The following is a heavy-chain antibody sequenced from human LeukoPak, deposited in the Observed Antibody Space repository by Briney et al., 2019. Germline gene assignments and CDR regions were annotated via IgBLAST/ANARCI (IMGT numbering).Heavy chain of an antibody. J-gene: IGHJ4*02. D-gene: IGHD5-18*01. V-gene: IGHV1-69*04. CDR3: ARDTVDTAMNCNY. CDR2: IIPILGIA. CDR1: GGTFSGYA. Sequence: SVKVSCKASGGTFSGYAISWVRQAPGQGLEWMGRIIPILGIANYAQKFQGRVTITADKSTSTAYMELSSLRSEDTAVYYCARDTVDTAMNCNYWGQGTLVTVSS.